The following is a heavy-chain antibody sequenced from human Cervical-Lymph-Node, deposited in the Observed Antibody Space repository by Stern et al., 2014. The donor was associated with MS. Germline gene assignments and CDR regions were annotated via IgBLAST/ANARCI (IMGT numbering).Heavy chain of an antibody. D-gene: IGHD4-11*01. Sequence: QVQLVQSGSELKKPGASVKVSCQASGYSLTTSAMNWVRQAPGQGLEWVGWINTNTGHPTYAQGFTGRFVFSLDTSVNTAYLQISSLKTEDTAVYYCARATGYFDVWGRGTLVTVSS. V-gene: IGHV7-4-1*02. CDR1: GYSLTTSA. CDR2: INTNTGHP. CDR3: ARATGYFDV. J-gene: IGHJ2*01.